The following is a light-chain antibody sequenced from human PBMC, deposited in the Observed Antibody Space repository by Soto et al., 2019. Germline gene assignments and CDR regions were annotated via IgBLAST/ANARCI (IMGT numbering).Light chain of an antibody. J-gene: IGLJ1*01. Sequence: QSALTQPASVSGSPGQPITISCTGTSNDVGGYNYVSWYQQHPGKAPKLMIYDVSNRPSGVSNRFSGSKSGNTASLTISGLQAEDEADYYCSSYTSSSTYGFGTGTKVTVL. CDR2: DVS. CDR3: SSYTSSSTYG. V-gene: IGLV2-14*01. CDR1: SNDVGGYNY.